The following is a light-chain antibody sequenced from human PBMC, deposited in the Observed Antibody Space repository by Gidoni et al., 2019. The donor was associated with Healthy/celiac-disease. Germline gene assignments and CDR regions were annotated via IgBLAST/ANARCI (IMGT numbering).Light chain of an antibody. Sequence: EIVLTQSPATLSLSPGERATLSCRASQSVSSYLAWYQQKPGQAPRLLIYAASNRATGIPARFSGSGSGTYFTLTISSLEPEDFAVYYCQQRSNWPPSLTFGGXTKVEIK. CDR3: QQRSNWPPSLT. J-gene: IGKJ4*01. CDR2: AAS. CDR1: QSVSSY. V-gene: IGKV3-11*01.